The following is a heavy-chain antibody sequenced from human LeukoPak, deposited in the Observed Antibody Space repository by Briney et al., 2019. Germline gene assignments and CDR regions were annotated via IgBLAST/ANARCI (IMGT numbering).Heavy chain of an antibody. J-gene: IGHJ5*02. Sequence: GGSLRLSCAASGFTFSSYGMSWVRQAPGKGLEWVSGISGSGGSIYHADSVKGRFTISRGNPKNTLYLQMNSLRAEDTAVYYCAKTNVAAADTGWFDPWGQGTLVTVSS. CDR3: AKTNVAAADTGWFDP. CDR1: GFTFSSYG. V-gene: IGHV3-23*01. D-gene: IGHD6-13*01. CDR2: ISGSGGSI.